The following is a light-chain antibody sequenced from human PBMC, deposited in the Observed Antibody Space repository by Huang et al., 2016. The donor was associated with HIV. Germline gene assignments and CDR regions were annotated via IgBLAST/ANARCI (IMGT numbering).Light chain of an antibody. CDR1: QNINPH. J-gene: IGKJ4*01. CDR2: DAS. Sequence: EIVLTQSPATLSFFPGQRVSLSCRASQNINPHLACYQQRPGQPPRLLIYDASSRVPGVAARFSGSGSGTDFTLTISSLESEDFATYYCQQRVNGLTFGGGTKV. V-gene: IGKV3-11*01. CDR3: QQRVNGLT.